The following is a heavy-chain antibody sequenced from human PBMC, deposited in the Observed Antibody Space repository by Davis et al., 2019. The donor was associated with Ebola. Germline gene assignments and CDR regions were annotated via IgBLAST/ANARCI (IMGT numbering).Heavy chain of an antibody. V-gene: IGHV4-61*01. D-gene: IGHD6-19*01. CDR3: ARVIRLGYFDY. CDR1: GGSVSSGSYH. J-gene: IGHJ4*02. CDR2: IYYNGST. Sequence: PSETLSLTCTVSGGSVSSGSYHWIWIRQPPGKGLEWIGYIYYNGSTNYNPSLKSRVTISVDTSKNQFSLKLSSVTAADTAVYYCARVIRLGYFDYWGQGTLVTVSS.